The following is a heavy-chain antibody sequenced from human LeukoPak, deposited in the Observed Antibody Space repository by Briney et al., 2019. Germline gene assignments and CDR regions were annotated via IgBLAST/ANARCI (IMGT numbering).Heavy chain of an antibody. CDR3: ARSRYYDSSGFSVDAFDI. D-gene: IGHD3-22*01. V-gene: IGHV4-59*11. Sequence: SETLSLTCTVSGGSISSHYWSWIQQPPGKGLEWIGYIYYSGSTNYNPSLKSRVTISVDTSKNQFSLKLSSVTAADTAVYYCARSRYYDSSGFSVDAFDIWGQGTMVTVSS. J-gene: IGHJ3*02. CDR1: GGSISSHY. CDR2: IYYSGST.